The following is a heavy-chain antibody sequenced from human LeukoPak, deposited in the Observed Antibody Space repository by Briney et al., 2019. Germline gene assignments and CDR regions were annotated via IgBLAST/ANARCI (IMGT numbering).Heavy chain of an antibody. J-gene: IGHJ4*02. V-gene: IGHV3-73*01. Sequence: GGSLRLSCAASGFSFSRYWMSWVRQASGKGLEWVGRIRSTANGYATAYAASVKGRFTISRDDSKNTAYLQMDSLKTEDTAVYYCTGNYYGSGSYADFDYWGQGTLVTVSS. CDR3: TGNYYGSGSYADFDY. CDR2: IRSTANGYAT. D-gene: IGHD3-10*01. CDR1: GFSFSRYW.